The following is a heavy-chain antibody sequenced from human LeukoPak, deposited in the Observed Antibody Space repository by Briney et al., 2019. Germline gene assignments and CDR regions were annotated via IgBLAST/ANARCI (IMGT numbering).Heavy chain of an antibody. D-gene: IGHD6-13*01. CDR1: GFTFSDYY. V-gene: IGHV3-11*01. CDR3: AKRAYSSSWYETFDY. Sequence: GGSLRLSCAASGFTFSDYYMSWIRQAPGKGLEWVSYISSSGSTIYYADSVKGRFTISRDNAKNSLYLQMNSLRAEDTAVYYCAKRAYSSSWYETFDYWGQGTLVTVSS. J-gene: IGHJ4*02. CDR2: ISSSGSTI.